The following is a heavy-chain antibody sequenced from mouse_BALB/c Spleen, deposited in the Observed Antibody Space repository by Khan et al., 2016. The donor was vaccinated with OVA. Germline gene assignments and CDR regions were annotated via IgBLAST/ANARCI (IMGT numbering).Heavy chain of an antibody. V-gene: IGHV1-77*01. Sequence: QVQLKESGAELARPGASVKLSCKASGYTFTDYNINWVKQRTGQGLEWIGEIYPGSNNTYYNEKFKGKATLTADKYSSTAYMPLSSLTSEDSAGYVCAREWGAWFPYWGQGTLVTVSA. J-gene: IGHJ3*01. CDR2: IYPGSNNT. CDR1: GYTFTDYN. CDR3: AREWGAWFPY.